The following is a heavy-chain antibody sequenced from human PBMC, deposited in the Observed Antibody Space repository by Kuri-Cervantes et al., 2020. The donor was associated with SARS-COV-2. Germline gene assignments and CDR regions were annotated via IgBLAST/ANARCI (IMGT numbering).Heavy chain of an antibody. CDR3: VRLKATYLDY. Sequence: GESLKISCKGVEYTFTDFWIGWVRQTPGKGLEWIGIIDPHDSETKYSPSFQGQVSISSDRSINAVYLEWRGLKASDSAMYYRVRLKATYLDYWGQGTRVTVSS. CDR2: IDPHDSET. CDR1: EYTFTDFW. V-gene: IGHV5-51*01. J-gene: IGHJ4*02. D-gene: IGHD2-21*01.